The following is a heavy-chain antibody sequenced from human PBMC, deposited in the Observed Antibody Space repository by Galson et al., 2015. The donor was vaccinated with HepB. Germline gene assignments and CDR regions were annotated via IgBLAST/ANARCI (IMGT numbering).Heavy chain of an antibody. CDR3: TTDVYYSTYWSWLDP. J-gene: IGHJ5*02. Sequence: SLRLSCAASRFPFNNAWMTWVRQAPGRGLEWVGRIKSKTDGETTDYAAPVKGRFTISRDYSKNSLYLQMNSLKTEDTAVYYCTTDVYYSTYWSWLDPWGQGTLVTVSS. D-gene: IGHD2-8*02. CDR2: IKSKTDGETT. V-gene: IGHV3-15*01. CDR1: RFPFNNAW.